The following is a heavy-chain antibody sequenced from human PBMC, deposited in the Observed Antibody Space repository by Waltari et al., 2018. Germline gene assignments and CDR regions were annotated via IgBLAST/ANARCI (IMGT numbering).Heavy chain of an antibody. CDR1: GFTFGSYW. CDR2: IKHDGGEQ. D-gene: IGHD1-26*01. V-gene: IGHV3-7*01. Sequence: EVQLVESGGGLVQPGGSLRLSCAASGFTFGSYWMSWVRQAPGKGREWGSNIKHDGGEQYYVDSVKGRFTISRDKAKNSLYLQMNSLRAEDTAVYYCARIDGGGSPFADWGQGTLVTVSS. CDR3: ARIDGGGSPFAD. J-gene: IGHJ4*02.